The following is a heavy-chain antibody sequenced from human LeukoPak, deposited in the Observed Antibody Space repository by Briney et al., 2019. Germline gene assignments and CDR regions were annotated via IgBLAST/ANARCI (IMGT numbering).Heavy chain of an antibody. D-gene: IGHD1-14*01. Sequence: ASVKVSCKASGYTFTNYYIHWVRQAPGHGLEWMGISNPSGDSTNYAQKFQGRVTMTRDTSTSTVYMDLSSLRSEDTAVYYCARWTTAFLDYWGQGTLVTVSS. CDR2: SNPSGDST. V-gene: IGHV1-46*01. J-gene: IGHJ4*02. CDR1: GYTFTNYY. CDR3: ARWTTAFLDY.